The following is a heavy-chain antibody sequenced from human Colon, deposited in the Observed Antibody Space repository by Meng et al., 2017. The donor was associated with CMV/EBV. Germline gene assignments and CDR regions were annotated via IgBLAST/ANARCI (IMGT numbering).Heavy chain of an antibody. J-gene: IGHJ4*02. V-gene: IGHV3-30*02. CDR2: IRFDGSQQ. D-gene: IGHD3-3*02. CDR3: ATDHLWGMPN. Sequence: QVQVVESGGGVVQPGGSLRLSCVTSGFIFSHYSMQWVRQSPGKGLEWVAHIRFDGSQQFYVQSVKGRFTVSRHDPKNTLYLQMNDLRPEDTGVYYCATDHLWGMPNWGRGTLVTASS. CDR1: GFIFSHYS.